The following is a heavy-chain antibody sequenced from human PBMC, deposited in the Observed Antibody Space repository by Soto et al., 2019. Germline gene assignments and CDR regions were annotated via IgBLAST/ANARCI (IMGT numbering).Heavy chain of an antibody. CDR1: GYTFTSYC. D-gene: IGHD5-18*01. V-gene: IGHV1-18*01. J-gene: IGHJ5*02. CDR2: ISAYNGNT. Sequence: QVQLVQSGAEVKKPGASVKVSCKASGYTFTSYCISWVRQAPGQGLEWMGWISAYNGNTNYAQKLQGRVTMTTDTSTSTAYMELRSLRSDDTAVYYCARDGQGTAMGFTAGDWYDPWGQGTLVTVYS. CDR3: ARDGQGTAMGFTAGDWYDP.